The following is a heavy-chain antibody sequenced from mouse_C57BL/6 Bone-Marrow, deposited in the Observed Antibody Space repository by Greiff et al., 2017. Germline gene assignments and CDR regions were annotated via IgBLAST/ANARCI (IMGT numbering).Heavy chain of an antibody. Sequence: QVQLQQPGAELVKPGASVKLSCTASGYTFTSYWLHWVKQRPGRGLEWIGRIDPNSGGTKYNEQFKSKATLTVGKPSSTDDMQLSSLTSEDSAVYYCAPIWQLPWYFDIWGTGTTVTVSS. J-gene: IGHJ1*03. D-gene: IGHD2-1*01. CDR2: IDPNSGGT. CDR3: APIWQLPWYFDI. CDR1: GYTFTSYW. V-gene: IGHV1-72*01.